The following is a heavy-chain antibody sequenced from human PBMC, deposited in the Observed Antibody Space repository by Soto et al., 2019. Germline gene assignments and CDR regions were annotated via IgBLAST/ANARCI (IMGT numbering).Heavy chain of an antibody. D-gene: IGHD2-2*01. CDR2: IYWDDDK. V-gene: IGHV2-5*02. CDR1: GFSLSTSGVG. J-gene: IGHJ5*02. CDR3: AHLGIVLAPAAIVNWFDP. Sequence: QITLKESGPTLVKPTQTLTLTCTFSGFSLSTSGVGVGWIRQPPGKALAWLALIYWDDDKRYSPSLKRRLTITKDTSKTQVVITMTNMDPVDTATYYCAHLGIVLAPAAIVNWFDPWGEGTLVTVST.